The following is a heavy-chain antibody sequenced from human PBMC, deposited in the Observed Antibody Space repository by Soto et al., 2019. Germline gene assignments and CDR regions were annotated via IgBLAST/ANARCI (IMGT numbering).Heavy chain of an antibody. V-gene: IGHV4-31*03. J-gene: IGHJ2*01. CDR1: GGSINSRDYF. CDR2: IDYTGNT. Sequence: SETLSLTCTVSGGSINSRDYFWNWIRQRPGKGLEWIGYIDYTGNTYYNPTLKSRISMSLDTSKTQFSLVLTSATAADTALYYCARARGKSYTSSPNWYFDPWGRGALVTVSS. CDR3: ARARGKSYTSSPNWYFDP. D-gene: IGHD6-6*01.